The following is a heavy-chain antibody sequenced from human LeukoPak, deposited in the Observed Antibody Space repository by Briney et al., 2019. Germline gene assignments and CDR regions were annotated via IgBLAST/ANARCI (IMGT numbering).Heavy chain of an antibody. CDR3: AREGYCSGGTCYSTMNWFDP. V-gene: IGHV1-18*01. CDR2: ISAYNGNT. CDR1: GYRFTSYG. D-gene: IGHD2-15*01. J-gene: IGHJ5*02. Sequence: ASVKVSCKGSGYRFTSYGITWVRQAPGQGLEWMGWISAYNGNTNYAQKLQGRVTLTTDTSTSTAYMELRSLRSDDTAVYYCAREGYCSGGTCYSTMNWFDPWGQGTLVTVSS.